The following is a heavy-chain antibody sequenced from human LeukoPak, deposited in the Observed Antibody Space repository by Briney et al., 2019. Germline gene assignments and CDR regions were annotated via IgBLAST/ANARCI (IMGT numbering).Heavy chain of an antibody. V-gene: IGHV4-34*01. Sequence: SETLSLTCAVYGGSFSGYYWSWIRQPPGKGLEWIGEINHSGSTNYNPSLTSRVTISVDTSKNQFSLKLSSVTAADTAVYYCARGDYDFWSGYHFDYWGQGTLVTVSS. CDR1: GGSFSGYY. CDR3: ARGDYDFWSGYHFDY. D-gene: IGHD3-3*01. CDR2: INHSGST. J-gene: IGHJ4*02.